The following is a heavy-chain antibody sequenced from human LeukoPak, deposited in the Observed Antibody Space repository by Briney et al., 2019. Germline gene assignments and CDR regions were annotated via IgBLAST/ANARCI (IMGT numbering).Heavy chain of an antibody. CDR2: ISSSSSTI. D-gene: IGHD2/OR15-2a*01. CDR3: AKDPLTFEYYFDY. Sequence: GGSLRLSCAASGFTFSSYSMNWVRQAPGKGLEWVSYISSSSSTIHYADSVKGRFTISRDNSKNTLYLQMNSLRAEDTAVYYCAKDPLTFEYYFDYWGQGTLVTVSS. CDR1: GFTFSSYS. V-gene: IGHV3-48*01. J-gene: IGHJ4*02.